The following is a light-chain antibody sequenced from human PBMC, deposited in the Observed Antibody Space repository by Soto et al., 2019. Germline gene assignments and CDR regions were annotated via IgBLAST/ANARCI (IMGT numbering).Light chain of an antibody. V-gene: IGLV2-8*01. J-gene: IGLJ2*01. CDR1: STDVGEYNY. Sequence: QSVLTQPPSASGSPGQSVTIPCAGTSTDVGEYNYVSWYQQHPGKVPKLIIFEVNKRPSGVPDRFSGSKSGDTASLTVSGLQAEDEADYYCSSFVGAPVKFGGGTKVTVL. CDR3: SSFVGAPVK. CDR2: EVN.